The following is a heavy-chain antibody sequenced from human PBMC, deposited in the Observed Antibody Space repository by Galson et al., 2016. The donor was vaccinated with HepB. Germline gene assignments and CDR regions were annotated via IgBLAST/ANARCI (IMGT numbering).Heavy chain of an antibody. J-gene: IGHJ3*02. V-gene: IGHV3-23*01. CDR1: GFTFTNHA. CDR2: ISGRGDNI. Sequence: SLRLSCAASGFTFTNHAMSWVRQAPGKGLEWVSTISGRGDNIYYADSVKGRFTISRDNSKNTLFLQMNSLRAEDTDVYYCAKAMAGKDVFDIWGQGTEVTVSS. D-gene: IGHD2-8*01. CDR3: AKAMAGKDVFDI.